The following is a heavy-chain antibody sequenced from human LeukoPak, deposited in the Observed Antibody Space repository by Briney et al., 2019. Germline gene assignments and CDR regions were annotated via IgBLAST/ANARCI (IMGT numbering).Heavy chain of an antibody. D-gene: IGHD3-16*01. CDR1: GFTFSSYA. CDR2: ISSSSSYI. CDR3: ARDQGGAGGDPDY. Sequence: GSLRLSCAASGFTFSSYAMSWVRQAPGKGLEWVSSISSSSSYIYYADSVKGRFTISRDNAKNSLYLQMNSLRAEDTAVYYCARDQGGAGGDPDYWGQGTLVTVSS. V-gene: IGHV3-21*01. J-gene: IGHJ4*02.